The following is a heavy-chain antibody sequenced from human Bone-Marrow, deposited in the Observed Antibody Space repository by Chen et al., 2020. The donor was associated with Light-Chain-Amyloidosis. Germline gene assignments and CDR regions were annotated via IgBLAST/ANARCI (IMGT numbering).Heavy chain of an antibody. CDR2: STRSVSPR. J-gene: IGHJ4*02. CDR3: SRRARISTGQFDS. Sequence: EVQLLESGGGLVQPGGSLRISCSASGFTFSAYSMGWVRQAPGKGLEWVAASTRSVSPRYDAESFVGRFAICRDNSRNTLYLQMNSLTSDDTAVYFWSRRARISTGQFDSGGRGTLVTVSS. D-gene: IGHD2-8*02. CDR1: GFTFSAYS. V-gene: IGHV3-23*01.